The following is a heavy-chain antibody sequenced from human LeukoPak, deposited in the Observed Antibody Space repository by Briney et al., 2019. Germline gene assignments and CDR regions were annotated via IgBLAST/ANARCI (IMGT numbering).Heavy chain of an antibody. V-gene: IGHV4-59*01. CDR3: AREGSSSWSGDDAFDI. Sequence: SETLSLTCTVSGGSISSYYWSWIRQPPGKGLEWMGYIYYSGSTKYNPSLKRRVTISVDTSKNRFSLKLSSVTAADTAVYYCAREGSSSWSGDDAFDIWGQGTMVTVSS. CDR1: GGSISSYY. J-gene: IGHJ3*02. D-gene: IGHD6-13*01. CDR2: IYYSGST.